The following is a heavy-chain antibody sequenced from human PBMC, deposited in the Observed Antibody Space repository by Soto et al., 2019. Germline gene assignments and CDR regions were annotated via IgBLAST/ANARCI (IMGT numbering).Heavy chain of an antibody. CDR2: ISGSGGST. Sequence: VGSLRLSCAASGFTFSSYAMSWVRQAPGKGLEWVSAISGSGGSTYYADSVKGRFTISRDNSKNTLYLQMNSLRAEDTAVYYCAKRVKRYYDILTGPFDYWGQGTLVTVSS. J-gene: IGHJ4*02. CDR1: GFTFSSYA. V-gene: IGHV3-23*01. CDR3: AKRVKRYYDILTGPFDY. D-gene: IGHD3-9*01.